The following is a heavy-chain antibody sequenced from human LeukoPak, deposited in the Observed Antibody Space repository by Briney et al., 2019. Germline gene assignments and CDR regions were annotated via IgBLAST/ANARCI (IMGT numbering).Heavy chain of an antibody. CDR3: ANNPHYYYGMDV. Sequence: PGGSLRLSCAASGFTFSSYAMSWVRQAPGKGLEWVSGINTSGGSTYYADSVQGRFTISRDNSKNTLYLQMNSLRAEDTAVYYCANNPHYYYGMDVWSQGTTVTVSS. CDR2: INTSGGST. V-gene: IGHV3-23*01. J-gene: IGHJ6*02. CDR1: GFTFSSYA.